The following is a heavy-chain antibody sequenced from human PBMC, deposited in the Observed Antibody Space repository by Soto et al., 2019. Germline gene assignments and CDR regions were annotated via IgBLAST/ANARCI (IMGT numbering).Heavy chain of an antibody. Sequence: ASLQVSCTSSGYTFTSYGISWVRQAPGQGLEWMGWISAYNGNTNYAQKLQGRVTMTTDTSTSTACMELRSLRSDDTAGYYCARSEVDYDFWSGYFHVSWGQGARVTV. CDR2: ISAYNGNT. J-gene: IGHJ3*01. V-gene: IGHV1-18*01. CDR1: GYTFTSYG. CDR3: ARSEVDYDFWSGYFHVS. D-gene: IGHD3-3*01.